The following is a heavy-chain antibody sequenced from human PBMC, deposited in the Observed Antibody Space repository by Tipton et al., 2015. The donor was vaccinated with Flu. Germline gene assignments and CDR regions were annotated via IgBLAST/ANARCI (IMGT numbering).Heavy chain of an antibody. J-gene: IGHJ4*02. Sequence: SLRLSCVASGFAFSNYVMQWVRQAPGKGLEWVLRINHDGTIITYADSVKGRFTVSRDNAKNRVYLQMNSLRADDTAVYYYGRDLEWEVNFWGQGTLVTVSS. CDR1: GFAFSNYV. CDR3: GRDLEWEVNF. V-gene: IGHV3-74*03. D-gene: IGHD3-3*01. CDR2: INHDGTII.